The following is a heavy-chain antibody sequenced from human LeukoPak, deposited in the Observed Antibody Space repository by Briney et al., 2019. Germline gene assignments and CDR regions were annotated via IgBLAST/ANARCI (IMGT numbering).Heavy chain of an antibody. CDR1: GFTFSSYA. CDR2: ISNDGSNK. Sequence: GGSLRLSCGASGFTFSSYAMHWVRQGPGKGLECVAVISNDGSNKYYADSVKGRFTISRDNSKNTLYLQMNSLRAEDTAVYYCARDRAVVTRSYYFDYWGQGTLVTVSS. D-gene: IGHD3-22*01. CDR3: ARDRAVVTRSYYFDY. V-gene: IGHV3-30-3*01. J-gene: IGHJ4*02.